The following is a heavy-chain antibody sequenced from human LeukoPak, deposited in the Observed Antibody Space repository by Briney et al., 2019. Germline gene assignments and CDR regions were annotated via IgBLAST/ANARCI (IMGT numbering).Heavy chain of an antibody. CDR2: ISGSGAGT. J-gene: IGHJ4*02. CDR3: ATSYSSSSGPFDS. V-gene: IGHV3-23*01. D-gene: IGHD6-6*01. Sequence: GGSLRLSCAASRFTFKDYAMNWVRQAPGKGLEWVSTISGSGAGTYYADSVKGRFTISRDNSRNTLHLQMDSLRADDTAVYYCATSYSSSSGPFDSWGQGTLVTVSS. CDR1: RFTFKDYA.